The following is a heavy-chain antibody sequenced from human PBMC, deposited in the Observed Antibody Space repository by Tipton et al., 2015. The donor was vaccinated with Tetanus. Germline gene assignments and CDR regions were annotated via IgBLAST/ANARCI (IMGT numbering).Heavy chain of an antibody. V-gene: IGHV4-31*03. CDR2: IYYSGST. CDR3: ARVNTAMAPFDY. CDR1: GGSISSGGYY. Sequence: TLSLTCTVSGGSISSGGYYWSWIRQHPGKGLEWIGYIYYSGSTYYNPSLKSRVTISVDTSKNQFSLKLSSVTAADTAVYYCARVNTAMAPFDYWGQGTLVTVSS. D-gene: IGHD5-18*01. J-gene: IGHJ4*02.